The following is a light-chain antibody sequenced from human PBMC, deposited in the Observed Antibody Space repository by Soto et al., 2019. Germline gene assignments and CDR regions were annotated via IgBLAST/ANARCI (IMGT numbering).Light chain of an antibody. CDR2: GAS. J-gene: IGKJ1*01. V-gene: IGKV3-15*01. CDR1: QSISSN. Sequence: EIVMTQSPATLSVSPGERVTLSCRASQSISSNLAWYQQKPGQAPRLLIYGASTRATGIPARFSGSGSGADFTLTITRLEPEDCAVYYCQQYGSSPPWTFGQGTKVDIK. CDR3: QQYGSSPPWT.